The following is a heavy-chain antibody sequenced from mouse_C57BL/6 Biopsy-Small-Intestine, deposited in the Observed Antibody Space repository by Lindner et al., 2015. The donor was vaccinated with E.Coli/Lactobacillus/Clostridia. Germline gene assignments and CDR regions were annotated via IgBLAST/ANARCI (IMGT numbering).Heavy chain of an antibody. CDR3: ARDGHRWNFDS. D-gene: IGHD2-3*01. CDR2: ITPNSGDT. V-gene: IGHV1-18*01. J-gene: IGHJ4*01. Sequence: SVKVSCKASGYTFIDYYIHWVRQAPGQGLEWMGRITPNSGDTIFAQRFQGRVTMTRDTSFTTAYMELHGLKSEDTAVYYCARDGHRWNFDSWGRGTLVTVSS. CDR1: GYTFIDYY.